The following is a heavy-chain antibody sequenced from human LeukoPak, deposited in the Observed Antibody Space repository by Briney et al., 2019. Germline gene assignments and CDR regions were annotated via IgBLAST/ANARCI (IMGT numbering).Heavy chain of an antibody. J-gene: IGHJ5*02. CDR1: GYSIGSGYY. CDR3: ARHGGVAAGYNWFDP. CDR2: IYYSGST. V-gene: IGHV4-59*08. Sequence: SETLSLTCAVSGYSIGSGYYWSWIRQPPGKGLEWIGYIYYSGSTNYNPSLKSRVTISVDTSKNQFSLKLSSVTAADTAVYYCARHGGVAAGYNWFDPWGQGTLVTVSS. D-gene: IGHD6-13*01.